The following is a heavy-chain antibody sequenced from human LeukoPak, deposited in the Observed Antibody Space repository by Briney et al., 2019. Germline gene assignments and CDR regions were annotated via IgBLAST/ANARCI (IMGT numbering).Heavy chain of an antibody. J-gene: IGHJ5*02. V-gene: IGHV1-69*05. CDR2: IIPIFGTA. CDR1: GGTFSSYA. CDR3: ARFGGWYNWFDP. Sequence: GASVKVSCKASGGTFSSYAISWVRQAPGQGLEWMGGIIPIFGTANYAQKFQGRVTMTTDTSTSTAYMELRSLRSDDTAVYYCARFGGWYNWFDPWGQGTLVTVSS. D-gene: IGHD6-19*01.